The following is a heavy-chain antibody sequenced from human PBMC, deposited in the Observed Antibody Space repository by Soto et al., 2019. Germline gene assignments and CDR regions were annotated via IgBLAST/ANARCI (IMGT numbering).Heavy chain of an antibody. CDR3: ARVRGYSYGLIDY. CDR1: GGSISSGDYY. D-gene: IGHD5-18*01. Sequence: SETLSLTYTVSGGSISSGDYYWSWIRQPPGKGLEWIGYIYYSGSTYYNPSLKSRVTISVDTSRDQFSLKLSSVTAADTAVYYCARVRGYSYGLIDYWGQGTLVTVSS. J-gene: IGHJ4*02. CDR2: IYYSGST. V-gene: IGHV4-30-4*01.